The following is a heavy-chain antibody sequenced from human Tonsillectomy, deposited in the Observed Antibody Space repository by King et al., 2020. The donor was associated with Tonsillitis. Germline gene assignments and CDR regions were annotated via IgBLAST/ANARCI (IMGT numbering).Heavy chain of an antibody. D-gene: IGHD3-22*01. CDR2: IYYCGST. J-gene: IGHJ4*02. CDR3: AREGSYDSSGYYFPFDY. V-gene: IGHV4-59*01. CDR1: GGSISSNY. Sequence: VQLQESGPGLVKPSETLSLTCTVSGGSISSNYWSWIRQPPGKGLEWIGYIYYCGSTNYNPSLKSRVTISVDTAKNQLSLKRSSVTAADTAVYYCAREGSYDSSGYYFPFDYWGRGTLVTVSS.